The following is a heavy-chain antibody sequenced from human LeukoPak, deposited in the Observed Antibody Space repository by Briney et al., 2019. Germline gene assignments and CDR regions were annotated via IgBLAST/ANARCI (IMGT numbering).Heavy chain of an antibody. CDR3: AREWDIVVVIAAFQH. V-gene: IGHV3-23*01. CDR1: GFTFSSYA. D-gene: IGHD2-21*01. J-gene: IGHJ1*01. Sequence: GGSLRLSCAASGFTFSSYAMSWVRQAPGKGLEWVSAISGSGGSTYYADSAKGRFTISRDNSKNTLFLQMNSLRAEDTAVYYCAREWDIVVVIAAFQHWGQGTLVTVSS. CDR2: ISGSGGST.